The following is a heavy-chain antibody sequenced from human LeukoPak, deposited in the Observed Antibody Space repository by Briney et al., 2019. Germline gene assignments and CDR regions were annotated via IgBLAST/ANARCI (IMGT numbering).Heavy chain of an antibody. V-gene: IGHV1-46*01. D-gene: IGHD1-1*01. CDR1: GYTFTSYY. J-gene: IGHJ4*02. Sequence: SVTVSCKASGYTFTSYYIHWVRQAPGQGLEWMGIINPRDGGTTYPQRFQGRVTMTRDTSTSTVYMDLSSLRSDDTAVYYCARHSLPGTTPFDYWGQGTLVTVSS. CDR2: INPRDGGT. CDR3: ARHSLPGTTPFDY.